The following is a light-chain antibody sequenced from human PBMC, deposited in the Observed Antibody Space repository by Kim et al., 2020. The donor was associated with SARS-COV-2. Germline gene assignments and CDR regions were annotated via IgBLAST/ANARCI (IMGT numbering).Light chain of an antibody. V-gene: IGLV2-8*01. J-gene: IGLJ2*01. CDR1: SSDIGNYNF. Sequence: SVTISCTGASSDIGNYNFVSWYQQQHPGEDPKVIIYEVNRRPSGVPDRFSGSKSGNTASLTVSGLQPEDEADYYCSSYGGNNNLLFGGGTQLTVL. CDR3: SSYGGNNNLL. CDR2: EVN.